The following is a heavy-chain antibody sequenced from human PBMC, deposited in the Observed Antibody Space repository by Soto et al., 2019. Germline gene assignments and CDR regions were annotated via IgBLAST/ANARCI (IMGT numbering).Heavy chain of an antibody. CDR2: IFSIDVK. CDR1: GFSLNNIRMG. Sequence: QVTLKESGPVLVKPTETLTLTCTVSGFSLNNIRMGVSWIRQPPGKALEWLAHIFSIDVKSYSTSLKTRLTISKDTSKSQVVLTMTNMDPVDTATYYCVPTTPDCGGDCYPDYWGQGTLVTVSS. V-gene: IGHV2-26*01. CDR3: VPTTPDCGGDCYPDY. D-gene: IGHD2-21*02. J-gene: IGHJ4*02.